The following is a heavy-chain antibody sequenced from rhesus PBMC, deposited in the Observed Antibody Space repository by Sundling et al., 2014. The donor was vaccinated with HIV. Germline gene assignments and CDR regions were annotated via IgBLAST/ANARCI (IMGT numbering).Heavy chain of an antibody. D-gene: IGHD4-35*01. CDR1: GDSISSSNW. Sequence: QVQLQESGPAVVKPSETLSLTCGVSGDSISSSNWWSWIRQSPGKGLEWIGGVYGSGGSTDYNPSLKSRVTISKDTSKNQFSLKLSSVTAADTAVYYCARRIYGNSYGLDSWGQGVVVTVSP. V-gene: IGHV4-93*01. CDR3: ARRIYGNSYGLDS. J-gene: IGHJ6*01. CDR2: VYGSGGST.